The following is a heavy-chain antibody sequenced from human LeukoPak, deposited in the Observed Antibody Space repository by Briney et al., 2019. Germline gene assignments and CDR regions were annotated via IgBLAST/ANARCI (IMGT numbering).Heavy chain of an antibody. CDR1: GFIFSSYS. V-gene: IGHV3-21*01. D-gene: IGHD3-10*01. Sequence: GGSLRLSCAASGFIFSSYSMNWVRQSPGKGLEWVSSITSSSTFIYYADSVKGRFTVSRDNAKNSLYLQMNSLRVEDTAVYYCARSDGRQHYDSYYYYMDVWGKGTTVTVSS. CDR3: ARSDGRQHYDSYYYYMDV. J-gene: IGHJ6*03. CDR2: ITSSSTFI.